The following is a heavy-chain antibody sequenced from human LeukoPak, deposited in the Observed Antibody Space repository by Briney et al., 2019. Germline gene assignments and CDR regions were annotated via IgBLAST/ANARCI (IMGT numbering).Heavy chain of an antibody. CDR3: ARDPPHSGYDYGFDY. CDR2: INPSGGST. D-gene: IGHD5-12*01. V-gene: IGHV1-46*01. Sequence: GASVKVSCKASGYTFTYRSLNWVRQAPGQGLEWMGIINPSGGSTSYAQKFQGRVTMTRDTSTSTVYMELSSLRSEDTAVYYCARDPPHSGYDYGFDYWGQGTLVTVSS. CDR1: GYTFTYRS. J-gene: IGHJ4*02.